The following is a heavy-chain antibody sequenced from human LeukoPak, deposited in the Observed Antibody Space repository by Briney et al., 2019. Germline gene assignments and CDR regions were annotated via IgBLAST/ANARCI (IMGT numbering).Heavy chain of an antibody. J-gene: IGHJ4*02. D-gene: IGHD2-2*01. Sequence: PGGSLRLSCAASGFTFSSYAMSWVRQAPGKGLEWVSAISGSGGSTYYADSVKGRFTISRDNSKNTLYLQMNSLRAEDTAVYYCARDSGQLLLFPDYWGQGTLVTVSS. V-gene: IGHV3-23*01. CDR3: ARDSGQLLLFPDY. CDR1: GFTFSSYA. CDR2: ISGSGGST.